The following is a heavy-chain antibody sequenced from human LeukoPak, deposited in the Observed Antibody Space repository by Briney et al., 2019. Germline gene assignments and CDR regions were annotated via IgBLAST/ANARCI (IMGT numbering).Heavy chain of an antibody. V-gene: IGHV3-20*04. Sequence: GGSLRLSCAASGFITGEYGMCWVRQAPGKGLEWVSGINWNGGSTGYADSVKGRFTISRDNAKNSLYLQMNSLRAEDTALYYCARLGVGATRDAFETWGQGTMVTVSS. CDR1: GFITGEYG. CDR3: ARLGVGATRDAFET. D-gene: IGHD1-26*01. CDR2: INWNGGST. J-gene: IGHJ3*02.